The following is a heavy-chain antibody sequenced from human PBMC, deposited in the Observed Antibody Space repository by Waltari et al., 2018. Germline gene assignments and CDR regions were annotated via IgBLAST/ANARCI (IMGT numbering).Heavy chain of an antibody. CDR3: ARPVSGWQAFDI. CDR1: GFTFDDYA. V-gene: IGHV3-9*01. Sequence: EVQLVESGGGLVQPGRSLRLSCAASGFTFDDYAMHWVRQAPGKGLEWVSGISWNSGSIGYADSVKGRFTISRDNAKNSLYLQMNSLRAEDTAVYYCARPVSGWQAFDIWGQGTMVTVSS. CDR2: ISWNSGSI. D-gene: IGHD2-15*01. J-gene: IGHJ3*02.